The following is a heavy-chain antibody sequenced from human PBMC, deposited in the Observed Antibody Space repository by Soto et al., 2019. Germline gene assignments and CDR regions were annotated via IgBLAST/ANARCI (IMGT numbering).Heavy chain of an antibody. CDR3: ARASIKAAAGTSNWFDP. D-gene: IGHD6-13*01. Sequence: SETLSLTCTVSGYSISSGYYWGWIRQPPGKGLEWIGSIYHSGSTYYNPSLKSRVTISVDTPKNQFSLKLSSVTAADTAVYYCARASIKAAAGTSNWFDPWGQGTLVTVSS. CDR2: IYHSGST. V-gene: IGHV4-38-2*02. CDR1: GYSISSGYY. J-gene: IGHJ5*02.